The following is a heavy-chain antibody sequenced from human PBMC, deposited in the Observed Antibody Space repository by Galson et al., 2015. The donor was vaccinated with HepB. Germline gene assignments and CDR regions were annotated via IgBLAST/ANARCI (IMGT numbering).Heavy chain of an antibody. Sequence: SVKVSCKASGGTFSSYTISWVRQAPGQGLEWMGRIIPILGIANYAQKFQGRVTITADKSTSTAYMELSSLRSEDTAVYYCARDGPGGGYYDSSGFYGWFDPWGQGTLVTVSS. J-gene: IGHJ5*02. V-gene: IGHV1-69*04. CDR2: IIPILGIA. CDR3: ARDGPGGGYYDSSGFYGWFDP. D-gene: IGHD3-22*01. CDR1: GGTFSSYT.